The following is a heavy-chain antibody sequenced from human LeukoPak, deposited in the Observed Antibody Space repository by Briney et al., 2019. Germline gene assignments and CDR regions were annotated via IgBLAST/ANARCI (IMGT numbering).Heavy chain of an antibody. J-gene: IGHJ4*02. D-gene: IGHD4-23*01. V-gene: IGHV3-74*01. CDR1: GYSFSNYW. CDR3: ARDNGGIDY. CDR2: INNDGSST. Sequence: GGSLRLSCAASGYSFSNYWMHWVRQAPGKGLVWVSHINNDGSSTNYADSVKGRFTVSRDNAKNTSYLQMNSLRAEDTAMYYCARDNGGIDYWGQGALVTVSS.